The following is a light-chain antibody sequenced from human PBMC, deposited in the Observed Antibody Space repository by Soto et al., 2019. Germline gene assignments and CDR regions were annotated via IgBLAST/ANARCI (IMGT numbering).Light chain of an antibody. V-gene: IGKV1-5*03. J-gene: IGKJ1*01. CDR1: QSISSW. CDR3: PHYNSYPWT. Sequence: DIQMTQSPSTLSASVGDRVTMTCRASQSISSWLAWYQQKRGKAPKLLIYKASSLESGVTSRFSGSGSGTEFTLTISSLQPDDFATYYCPHYNSYPWTFGQGTKVEIK. CDR2: KAS.